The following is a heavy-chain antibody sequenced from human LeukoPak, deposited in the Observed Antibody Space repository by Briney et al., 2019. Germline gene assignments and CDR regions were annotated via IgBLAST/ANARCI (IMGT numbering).Heavy chain of an antibody. CDR1: GGSISSYY. J-gene: IGHJ5*02. CDR3: ARGSGVGWFDP. V-gene: IGHV4-59*01. Sequence: SETLSLTCTVSGGSISSYYWSWIRQPPGKGLEWIGYIYYSGSTNYNPSLKSRVTISVDTSKNQLSLKLSSVTAADTAVYYCARGSGVGWFDPWGQGTLVTVSS. D-gene: IGHD1-26*01. CDR2: IYYSGST.